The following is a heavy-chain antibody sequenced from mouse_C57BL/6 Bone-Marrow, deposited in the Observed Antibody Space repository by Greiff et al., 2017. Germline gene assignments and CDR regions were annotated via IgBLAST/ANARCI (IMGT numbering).Heavy chain of an antibody. D-gene: IGHD4-1*01. CDR3: ARHHWDVGFAY. Sequence: EVKVEESGGGLVQPGESLKLSCESNEYEFPSHDMSWVRKTPEKRLELVAAINSDGGSTYYPDTMARRFIISRDNTKKTLYLQMSSLRSEDTALYDCARHHWDVGFAYWGQGTLVTVSA. V-gene: IGHV5-2*03. CDR2: INSDGGST. J-gene: IGHJ3*01. CDR1: EYEFPSHD.